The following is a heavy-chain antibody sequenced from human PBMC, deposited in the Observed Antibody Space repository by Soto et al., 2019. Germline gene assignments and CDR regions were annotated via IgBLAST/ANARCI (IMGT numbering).Heavy chain of an antibody. Sequence: SETLSLTCTVSGASIKTGGYYWTWIRQHPVKGLEWIGYIYYSGTTYYTPSLESRVTMSVDLSTNQFSLRLTSVTAADTAVYYCARSPLPSFDYWGQGTLVTVSS. V-gene: IGHV4-31*03. CDR3: ARSPLPSFDY. CDR2: IYYSGTT. D-gene: IGHD1-26*01. CDR1: GASIKTGGYY. J-gene: IGHJ4*02.